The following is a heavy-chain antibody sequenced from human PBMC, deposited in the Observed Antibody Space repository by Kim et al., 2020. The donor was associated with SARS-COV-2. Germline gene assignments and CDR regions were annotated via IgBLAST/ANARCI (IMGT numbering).Heavy chain of an antibody. Sequence: RTTYADSVKGRFTVSRDNAKNTLYLQMNKLRAEDTAMYYCASRIYTSFDSWGQGTLVTVSS. J-gene: IGHJ4*02. V-gene: IGHV3-74*01. CDR2: RT. CDR3: ASRIYTSFDS.